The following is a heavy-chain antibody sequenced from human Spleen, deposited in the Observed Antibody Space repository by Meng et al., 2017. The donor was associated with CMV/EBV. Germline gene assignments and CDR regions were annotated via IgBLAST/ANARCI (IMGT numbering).Heavy chain of an antibody. CDR2: ISGSGGST. D-gene: IGHD7-27*01. J-gene: IGHJ4*02. CDR3: VKGWQNLGDY. Sequence: GESLKISCAASGFTFSSYSMNWVRQAPGKGLEWVSSISGSGGSTYSADSVKGRLTISRDNSESTLYLQMNSLTAEDTAIYYCVKGWQNLGDYWGQGTLVTVSS. CDR1: GFTFSSYS. V-gene: IGHV3-23*01.